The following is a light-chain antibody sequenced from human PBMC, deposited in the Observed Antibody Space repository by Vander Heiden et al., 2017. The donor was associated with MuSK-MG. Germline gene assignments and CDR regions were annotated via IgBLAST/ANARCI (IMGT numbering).Light chain of an antibody. J-gene: IGLJ2*01. CDR2: QES. CDR3: QAWDSSTVA. CDR1: KLGGKY. Sequence: YALTQPPSVSVSPGQTASIPCSGDKLGGKYACWYQQKPGKSTVLVIYQESKRPSGITERFSGSKSGNIATRTISGTQEMEEADYVCQAWDSSTVAVGGGTKLTVL. V-gene: IGLV3-1*01.